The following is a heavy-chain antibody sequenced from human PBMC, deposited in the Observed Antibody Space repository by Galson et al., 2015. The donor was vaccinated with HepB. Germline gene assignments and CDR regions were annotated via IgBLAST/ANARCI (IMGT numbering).Heavy chain of an antibody. V-gene: IGHV3-23*01. J-gene: IGHJ4*02. D-gene: IGHD3-9*01. CDR1: GFTFSSYA. CDR2: ISGSGGST. CDR3: ASRRKHYDILTGRVLDY. Sequence: SLRLSCAASGFTFSSYAMSWVRQAPGKGLEWVSAISGSGGSTYYADSVKGRFTISRDNSKNTLYLQMNSLSAEDTAVYYFASRRKHYDILTGRVLDYWGQGTLVTVSS.